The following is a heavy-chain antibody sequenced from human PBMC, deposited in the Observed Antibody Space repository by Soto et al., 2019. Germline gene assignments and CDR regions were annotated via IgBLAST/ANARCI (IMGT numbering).Heavy chain of an antibody. CDR2: IWYDGSNK. D-gene: IGHD2-21*02. CDR3: AREGLTFCMAV. CDR1: GFTFSSYG. Sequence: QVQLVESGGGVVQPGRSLRLSCAASGFTFSSYGMHWVRQAPGKGLEWVAVIWYDGSNKYYADSVKGRFTISRDNSKNTLYLQMNSLRAEDTAVYYCAREGLTFCMAVWGQGTTVTVSS. J-gene: IGHJ6*02. V-gene: IGHV3-33*01.